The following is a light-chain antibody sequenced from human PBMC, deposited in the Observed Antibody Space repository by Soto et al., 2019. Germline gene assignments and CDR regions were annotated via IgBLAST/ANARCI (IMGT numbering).Light chain of an antibody. CDR1: SGSVSTRYY. J-gene: IGLJ3*02. CDR2: NTN. CDR3: VLYMGSGIWV. V-gene: IGLV8-61*01. Sequence: QTVVTQEPSLSVSPGGTVTLTCGLSSGSVSTRYYPSWYQQTPGQTPRTLIYNTNTRSSGVPARFSGSILGNKGALTITGAQADDESDYYCVLYMGSGIWVFGGGTKVTVL.